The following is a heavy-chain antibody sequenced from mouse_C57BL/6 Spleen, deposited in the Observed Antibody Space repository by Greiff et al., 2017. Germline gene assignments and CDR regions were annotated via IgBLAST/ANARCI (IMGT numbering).Heavy chain of an antibody. CDR1: GFTFSDYG. Sequence: EVKLMESGGGLVQPGGSLKLSCAASGFTFSDYGMAWVRQAPRKGPEWVAFISNLAYSIYYADTVTGRFTISRENAKNTLYLEMSSLRSEDTAMYYCARKGVYYGSIWYFDVWGTGTTVTVSS. CDR2: ISNLAYSI. D-gene: IGHD1-1*01. J-gene: IGHJ1*03. V-gene: IGHV5-15*01. CDR3: ARKGVYYGSIWYFDV.